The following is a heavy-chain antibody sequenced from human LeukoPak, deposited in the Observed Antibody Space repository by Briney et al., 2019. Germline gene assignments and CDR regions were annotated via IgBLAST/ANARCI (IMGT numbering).Heavy chain of an antibody. V-gene: IGHV3-30-3*01. J-gene: IGHJ4*02. CDR2: ISYDGSNK. CDR1: GFTFSSYA. Sequence: GRSLRLSCAASGFTFSSYAMHWVRQAPGKGLEWVAVISYDGSNKYYADSVKGRFTISRDNSKNTLYLQMNSLRAEDTAVYYCAGGSYLDYFDYWGQGTLVTVSS. CDR3: AGGSYLDYFDY. D-gene: IGHD1-26*01.